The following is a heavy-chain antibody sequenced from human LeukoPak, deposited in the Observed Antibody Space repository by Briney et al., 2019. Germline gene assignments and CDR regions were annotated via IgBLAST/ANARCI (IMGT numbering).Heavy chain of an antibody. D-gene: IGHD2-2*01. Sequence: SETLSLTCTVSGGSINGYYWSWTRQPPGRGLEYIGRIYYNGNTDYNPSLKSRVTISVDTSKNQFSLNLNSLTAADTAVYYCARWYCSSGTCYYLDYWGHGTLVTVSS. CDR3: ARWYCSSGTCYYLDY. J-gene: IGHJ4*01. CDR2: IYYNGNT. CDR1: GGSINGYY. V-gene: IGHV4-59*01.